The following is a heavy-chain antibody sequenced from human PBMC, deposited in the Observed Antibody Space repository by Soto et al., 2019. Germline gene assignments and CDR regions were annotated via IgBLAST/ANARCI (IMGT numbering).Heavy chain of an antibody. J-gene: IGHJ1*01. Sequence: ASVKVSCKASGYKFTTYFIHWVRQAPGQGLEWMGMIHPSGDTGYAQKFRGGVTMTIDTSTTTASMELRNLTSEDTAVYFSVRGYCTTSPCSGDFQFWGQGTLVTVS. V-gene: IGHV1-46*01. D-gene: IGHD2-15*01. CDR2: IHPSGDT. CDR1: GYKFTTYF. CDR3: VRGYCTTSPCSGDFQF.